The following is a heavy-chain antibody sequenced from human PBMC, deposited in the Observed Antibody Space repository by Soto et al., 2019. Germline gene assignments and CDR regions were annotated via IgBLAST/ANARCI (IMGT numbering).Heavy chain of an antibody. CDR1: GYTFTSYG. Sequence: QVQLVQSGAEVKKPGASVKVSCEASGYTFTSYGISWVRQAPGQGLEWMGWISAYNGNTNYAQKLQGRATTTTDTTTSTAYLELRSLRSDDTAVYYCASESSRSSHDYCGQGALVTVSS. D-gene: IGHD6-13*01. CDR2: ISAYNGNT. J-gene: IGHJ4*02. CDR3: ASESSRSSHDY. V-gene: IGHV1-18*01.